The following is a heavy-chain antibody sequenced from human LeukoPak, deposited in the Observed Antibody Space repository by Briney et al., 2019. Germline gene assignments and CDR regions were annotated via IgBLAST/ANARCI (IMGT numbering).Heavy chain of an antibody. V-gene: IGHV3-48*03. CDR2: ISSSGSTI. J-gene: IGHJ4*02. Sequence: GGSLRLSCAASGFTFSSYEMNWVRQAPGKGLEWVSYISSSGSTIYYADSVKGRFTISTDNAENSLYLQMNSLRAEDTAVYYCARDLVGHYGSGYWGQGTLVTVSS. D-gene: IGHD3-10*01. CDR1: GFTFSSYE. CDR3: ARDLVGHYGSGY.